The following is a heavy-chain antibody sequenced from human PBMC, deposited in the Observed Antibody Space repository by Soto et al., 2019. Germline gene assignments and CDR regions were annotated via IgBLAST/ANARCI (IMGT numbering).Heavy chain of an antibody. CDR2: IIPILGIA. CDR3: ARDPVVATIFDWFDP. D-gene: IGHD5-12*01. CDR1: GGTFSSYT. Sequence: QVQLVQSGAEVKKPGSSVKVSCKASGGTFSSYTISWVRQAPGQGLEWMGRIIPILGIANYAQKFQGRVTITADKSTSTAYMELSSLRSEDTAVYYCARDPVVATIFDWFDPWGQGTLVTVSS. V-gene: IGHV1-69*08. J-gene: IGHJ5*02.